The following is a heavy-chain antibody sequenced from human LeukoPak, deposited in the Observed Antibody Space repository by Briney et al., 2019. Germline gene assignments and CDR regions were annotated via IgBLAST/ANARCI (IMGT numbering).Heavy chain of an antibody. CDR1: GFTFSSYA. J-gene: IGHJ4*02. V-gene: IGHV3-23*01. Sequence: PGGSLRLSCAASGFTFSSYAMSWVRQAPGKGLEWVSVISGSGGSTYYADSVKGRFTISRDNAKNSLYLQMNSLRAEDTAVYYCARDKGLELMFMGFDYWGQGTLVTVSS. CDR3: ARDKGLELMFMGFDY. D-gene: IGHD1-7*01. CDR2: ISGSGGST.